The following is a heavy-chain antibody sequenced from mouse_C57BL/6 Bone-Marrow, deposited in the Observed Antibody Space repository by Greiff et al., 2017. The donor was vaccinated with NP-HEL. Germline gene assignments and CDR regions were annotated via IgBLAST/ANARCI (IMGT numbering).Heavy chain of an antibody. CDR1: GFTFIDAW. D-gene: IGHD6-1*01. V-gene: IGHV6-6*01. CDR2: IRNKANNHAT. J-gene: IGHJ4*01. CDR3: TRASMDY. Sequence: EVQRVESGGGLVQPGGSMKLSCAASGFTFIDAWMTWFRRSPEKGLDWVAEIRNKANNHATYYAESVKGRFTISRDDSKSSVYLQMNSLRAEDTGIYYCTRASMDYWGQGTSVTVSS.